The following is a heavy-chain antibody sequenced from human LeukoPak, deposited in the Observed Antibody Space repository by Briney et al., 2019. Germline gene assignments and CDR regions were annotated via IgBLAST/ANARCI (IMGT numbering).Heavy chain of an antibody. CDR2: ISSSSGTII. CDR1: GFTFSAYP. J-gene: IGHJ4*02. D-gene: IGHD1-14*01. V-gene: IGHV3-48*01. CDR3: SRRPLSADEPY. Sequence: GGSLRLSCAASGFTFSAYPMNWVRQAPGKGLEWVSYISSSSGTIIYYAYSVNGRFTISRDNAQNSLYLQMNSLRAEDTAGYYCSRRPLSADEPYWGQGTLVIVYS.